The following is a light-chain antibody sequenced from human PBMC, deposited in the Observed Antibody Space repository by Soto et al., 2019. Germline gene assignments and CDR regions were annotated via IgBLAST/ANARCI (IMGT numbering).Light chain of an antibody. J-gene: IGKJ1*01. CDR1: QDIRYD. CDR2: TAS. V-gene: IGKV1-6*01. Sequence: AIQMTQSPSSLAASVGDTVTITCRASQDIRYDLGWYQQRPGEAPRLLIYTASKLYTGVPFRFSGSGSGTHFSLTISGLQPEDYATYYCLQYNSVPWTFGQGTRV. CDR3: LQYNSVPWT.